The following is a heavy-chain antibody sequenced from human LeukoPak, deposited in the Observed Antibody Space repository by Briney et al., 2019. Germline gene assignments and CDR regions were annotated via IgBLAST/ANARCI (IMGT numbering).Heavy chain of an antibody. CDR3: ARYVEMATSGYYYYYYYMDV. D-gene: IGHD5-24*01. Sequence: SETLSLTCTVSGDSISSGVYYWGWIRQPPGKGLEWIGSIYYSGSTNYNPSLKSRVTISVDTSKNQFSLKLSSVTAADTAVYYCARYVEMATSGYYYYYYYMDVWGKGTTVTVSS. V-gene: IGHV4-39*07. J-gene: IGHJ6*03. CDR2: IYYSGST. CDR1: GDSISSGVYY.